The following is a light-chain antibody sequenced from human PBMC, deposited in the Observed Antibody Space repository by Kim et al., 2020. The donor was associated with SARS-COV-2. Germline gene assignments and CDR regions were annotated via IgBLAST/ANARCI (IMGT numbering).Light chain of an antibody. CDR1: RGISSY. J-gene: IGKJ4*01. CDR2: AAS. CDR3: QQYYSYPLT. V-gene: IGKV1-8*01. Sequence: AIRITQSPSSLSASTGDRVTITCRASRGISSYLAWYQQKPGKAPKLLIYAASTLQSGVPSRFSGSGSGTDFTLTISCLQSEDFATYYCQQYYSYPLTFGGGTKVEI.